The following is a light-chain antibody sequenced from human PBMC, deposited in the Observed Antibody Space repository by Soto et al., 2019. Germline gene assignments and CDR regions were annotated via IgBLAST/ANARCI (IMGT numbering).Light chain of an antibody. CDR2: AAS. J-gene: IGKJ4*01. CDR3: QQSNGFPLT. Sequence: DIQMTQSPSSVSASVGDRVTITCRASQGISSRLAWYQQKPGKAPNLLIYAASSLQSGVPSRFSGSGSETDFTLTIGSLQPEDFATYYCQQSNGFPLTFGGGTKGEIK. CDR1: QGISSR. V-gene: IGKV1-12*01.